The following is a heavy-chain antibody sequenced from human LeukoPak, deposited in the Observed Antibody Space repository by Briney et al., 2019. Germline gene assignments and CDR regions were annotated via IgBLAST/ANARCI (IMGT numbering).Heavy chain of an antibody. D-gene: IGHD4-17*01. CDR3: TRDEYGAAD. J-gene: IGHJ4*02. CDR2: VYHTGTT. Sequence: SETLSLTCVVSGYSVSSGYYWGWIRQSPGKGLEWIASVYHTGTTYYNPSLKSRASISVSMSKNHVSLRLTSVTAADTAMYYCTRDEYGAADWGQGILVTVSS. CDR1: GYSVSSGYY. V-gene: IGHV4-38-2*02.